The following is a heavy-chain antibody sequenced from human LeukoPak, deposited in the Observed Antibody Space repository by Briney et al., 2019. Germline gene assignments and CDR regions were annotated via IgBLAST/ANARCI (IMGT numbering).Heavy chain of an antibody. J-gene: IGHJ4*02. Sequence: ASVKVSCKASGYTFTCYYMHWVRQAPGQGLEWMGWINPNSGGTNYAQKFQGRVTMTRDTSISTAYMELSRLRSDDTAVYYCARDPQYYDFWSGYSYSYYFDYWGQGTLVTVSS. CDR2: INPNSGGT. D-gene: IGHD3-3*01. V-gene: IGHV1-2*02. CDR3: ARDPQYYDFWSGYSYSYYFDY. CDR1: GYTFTCYY.